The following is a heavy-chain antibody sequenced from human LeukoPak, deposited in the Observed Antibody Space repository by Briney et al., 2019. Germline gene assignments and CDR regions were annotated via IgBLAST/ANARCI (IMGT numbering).Heavy chain of an antibody. Sequence: SETLSLTSTVSGASMTIYQWLWIPQPPGKGLEWIGHIFYTGSTTYNPSLKSRLTISIDTSKNQFPLRLTSVTAADTAMYYCARSGATWSASCPWRRGTLVTVSS. J-gene: IGHJ5*02. CDR2: IFYTGST. CDR1: GASMTIYQ. CDR3: ARSGATWSASCP. V-gene: IGHV4-59*08.